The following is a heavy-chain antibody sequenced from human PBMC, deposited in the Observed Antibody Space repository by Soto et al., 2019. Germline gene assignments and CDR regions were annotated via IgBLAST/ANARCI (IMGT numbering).Heavy chain of an antibody. CDR3: AKGTYYYGSAPYYFDY. CDR2: ISDSGGST. CDR1: IFTFSSYA. V-gene: IGHV3-23*01. Sequence: GGSLRLSCAASIFTFSSYAMSWFRQAPVKGLEWVSGISDSGGSTYYADSVKGRFTISRDNSKNTLYLQMNSLRAEDTAVYYCAKGTYYYGSAPYYFDYWGQGTLVTVSS. J-gene: IGHJ4*02. D-gene: IGHD3-10*01.